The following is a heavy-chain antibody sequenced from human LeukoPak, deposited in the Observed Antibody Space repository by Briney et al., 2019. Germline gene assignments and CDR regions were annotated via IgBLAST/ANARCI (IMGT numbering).Heavy chain of an antibody. CDR3: AKKGQQTGTDYFDY. J-gene: IGHJ4*02. CDR1: GFTFISYV. D-gene: IGHD3-9*01. CDR2: INGCGSGT. V-gene: IGHV3-23*01. Sequence: GGALSVSCAATGFTFISYVMSWVRQPPGKGLEWVSTINGCGSGTYFADSVKGRFTISRDNSKNTLCLQMNSLRAEDTAVYYCAKKGQQTGTDYFDYWGQGTLVTVSS.